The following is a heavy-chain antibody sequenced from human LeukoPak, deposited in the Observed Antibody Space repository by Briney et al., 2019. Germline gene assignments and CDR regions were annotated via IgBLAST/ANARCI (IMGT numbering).Heavy chain of an antibody. D-gene: IGHD6-13*01. Sequence: GGSLRLSCAASGFSFSSYWMHWVRQPPGKGLVWVSRINSDESSTYYADSAKGRFTISRDNAKNTLYLQMDSLRAEDTAVYYCARPLGSSWFPFEYWCQGTLVTVSS. CDR1: GFSFSSYW. J-gene: IGHJ4*02. CDR2: INSDESST. V-gene: IGHV3-74*01. CDR3: ARPLGSSWFPFEY.